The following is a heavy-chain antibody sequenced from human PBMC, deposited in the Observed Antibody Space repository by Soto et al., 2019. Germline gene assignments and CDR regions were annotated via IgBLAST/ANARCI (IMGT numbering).Heavy chain of an antibody. Sequence: GGSLRLSCAVSGLSFGDIWLSWVRQVPGKGLEWVASISSGSSDTWYADSVKGRFIISRDNAQNSLFLQMNTLRPEDTAMYYCARVAYWGPGTQVTVSS. CDR2: ISSGSSDT. CDR3: ARVAY. V-gene: IGHV3-21*01. CDR1: GLSFGDIW. J-gene: IGHJ4*02.